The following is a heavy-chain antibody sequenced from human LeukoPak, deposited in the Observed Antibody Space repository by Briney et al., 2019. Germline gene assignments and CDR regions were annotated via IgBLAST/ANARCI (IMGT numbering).Heavy chain of an antibody. J-gene: IGHJ4*02. CDR1: GGTFSSYA. V-gene: IGHV1-69*04. Sequence: SVKVSCKASGGTFSSYAISWVRQAPGQGLEWMGRIIPIFGIANYAQKFQGRVTITANKSTSTAYMELSSLRSEDTAVYYCASITTYPEGPYWGQGTLVTVSS. CDR2: IIPIFGIA. D-gene: IGHD3-3*01. CDR3: ASITTYPEGPY.